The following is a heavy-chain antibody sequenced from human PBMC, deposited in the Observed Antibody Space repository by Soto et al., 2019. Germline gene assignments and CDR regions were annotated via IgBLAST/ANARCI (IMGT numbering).Heavy chain of an antibody. Sequence: PGGSLRLSCAASGFTFNNYAMSWVRQAPGKGLEWVSAISSSGYSTYYADSVKGRFTISRDNSKNTVYLQMNNLRAEDTAVYYCAKGSVVVAAKFDSWGQGXLVTVSS. D-gene: IGHD2-21*02. CDR3: AKGSVVVAAKFDS. CDR2: ISSSGYST. J-gene: IGHJ4*02. CDR1: GFTFNNYA. V-gene: IGHV3-23*01.